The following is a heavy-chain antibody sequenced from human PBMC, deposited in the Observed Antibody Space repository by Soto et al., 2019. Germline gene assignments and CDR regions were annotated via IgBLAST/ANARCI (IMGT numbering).Heavy chain of an antibody. CDR2: IYYSGST. Sequence: PSETLSLTCTVSGGSISSYYWSWIRQPAGKGLEWIGYIYYSGSTNYNPSLKSRVTISVDTSKNQFSLKLSSVTAADTAVYYCARSGFGVVSGSYYYYYGMDVWGQGTTVTVSS. CDR3: ARSGFGVVSGSYYYYYGMDV. J-gene: IGHJ6*02. D-gene: IGHD3-3*01. V-gene: IGHV4-59*01. CDR1: GGSISSYY.